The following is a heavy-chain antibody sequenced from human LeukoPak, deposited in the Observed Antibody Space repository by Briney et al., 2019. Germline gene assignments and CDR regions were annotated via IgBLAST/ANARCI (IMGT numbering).Heavy chain of an antibody. V-gene: IGHV4-34*01. CDR1: GGSFSGHC. Sequence: SETLSLTCAVYGGSFSGHCWTWIRQPPGKGLQWIGEVNDRGSTNYNPSLKSRLTISEDKSKKQFSLRLPSVTAADTAVYYCARGVVSGRFGDYYYYMDVWGKGTTVTVSS. CDR3: ARGVVSGRFGDYYYYMDV. J-gene: IGHJ6*03. CDR2: VNDRGST. D-gene: IGHD3-16*01.